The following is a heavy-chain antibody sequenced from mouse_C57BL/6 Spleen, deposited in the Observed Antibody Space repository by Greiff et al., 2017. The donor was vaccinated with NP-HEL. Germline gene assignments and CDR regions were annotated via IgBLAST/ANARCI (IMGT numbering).Heavy chain of an antibody. D-gene: IGHD4-1*01. Sequence: QVQLQQSGPGLVQPSQSLSITCTVSGFSLTSYGVHWVRQSPGKGLDWLGVIWSGGSTDYNAAFISRLSISKDNSTSQVFFKMNSLQADDTAIYYCARGNWDGYAMDYWGQGTSVTVSS. CDR3: ARGNWDGYAMDY. J-gene: IGHJ4*01. CDR2: IWSGGST. CDR1: GFSLTSYG. V-gene: IGHV2-2*01.